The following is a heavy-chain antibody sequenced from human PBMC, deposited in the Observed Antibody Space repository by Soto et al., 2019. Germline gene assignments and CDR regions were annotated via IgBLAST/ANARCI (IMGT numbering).Heavy chain of an antibody. CDR3: ARPSYYYDSSGYPGHGMDV. Sequence: GESLKISCKGSGYSFTSYWIGWVRQMPGKGLEWMGIIYPGDSDTRYSPSFQGQVTISADKSISTAYLQWSSLKASDTAMYYCARPSYYYDSSGYPGHGMDVWGQGTTVTVSS. CDR1: GYSFTSYW. J-gene: IGHJ6*02. V-gene: IGHV5-51*01. D-gene: IGHD3-22*01. CDR2: IYPGDSDT.